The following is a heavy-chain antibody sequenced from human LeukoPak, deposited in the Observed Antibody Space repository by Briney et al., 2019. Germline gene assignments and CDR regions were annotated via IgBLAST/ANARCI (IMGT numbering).Heavy chain of an antibody. D-gene: IGHD3-10*01. CDR2: IIPIFGTA. V-gene: IGHV1-69*05. Sequence: SVKVSCKASGGTFSSYAISWVRQAPGQGLEWMGGIIPIFGTANYAQKFQGRVTITTDESTSTAYMELSSLRSEDTAVYYCAGSTWFGEFNAEVVFDYWGQGTLVAVSS. CDR3: AGSTWFGEFNAEVVFDY. CDR1: GGTFSSYA. J-gene: IGHJ4*02.